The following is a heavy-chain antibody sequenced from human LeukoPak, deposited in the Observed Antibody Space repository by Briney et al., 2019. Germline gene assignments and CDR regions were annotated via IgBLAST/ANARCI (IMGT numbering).Heavy chain of an antibody. D-gene: IGHD5-18*01. Sequence: GGSLRLSCAASGFTFSDYYMSWIRQAPGKGLEWVSYISSSGSTIYYADSVKGRFTISRDNAKNSLYLQMNSLRAEDTAVYYCARDPKKFGDTAMASDYWGQGTLVTVSS. CDR2: ISSSGSTI. V-gene: IGHV3-11*04. CDR1: GFTFSDYY. CDR3: ARDPKKFGDTAMASDY. J-gene: IGHJ4*02.